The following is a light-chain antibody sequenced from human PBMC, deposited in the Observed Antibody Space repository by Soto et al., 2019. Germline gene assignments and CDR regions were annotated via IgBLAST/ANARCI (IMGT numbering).Light chain of an antibody. Sequence: IQLTQSPSSLTASVGDRVTITCRASQDIAIYLAWYQQKPGEAPKLLIYAASTLYGGVPSRFSGSGSGTDFALTITSLQAEDFATYYCQQLRMYPSTIGGRTQVEIK. J-gene: IGKJ4*01. V-gene: IGKV1-9*01. CDR3: QQLRMYPST. CDR1: QDIAIY. CDR2: AAS.